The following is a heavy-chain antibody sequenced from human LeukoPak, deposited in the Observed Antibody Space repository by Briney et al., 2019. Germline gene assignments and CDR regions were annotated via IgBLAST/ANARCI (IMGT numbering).Heavy chain of an antibody. CDR3: SRGRDRSKAGDH. D-gene: IGHD5-24*01. V-gene: IGHV4-34*01. Sequence: PSETLSLTCDLSGGSCDDYYCSWIRRPPGNGLEWIGEIHPHGIFYYNSSLMSRVTISIDTSKTQFSLRLTSVTAADTAFYYCSRGRDRSKAGDHWGPGSLVTVSS. J-gene: IGHJ4*02. CDR1: GGSCDDYY. CDR2: IHPHGIF.